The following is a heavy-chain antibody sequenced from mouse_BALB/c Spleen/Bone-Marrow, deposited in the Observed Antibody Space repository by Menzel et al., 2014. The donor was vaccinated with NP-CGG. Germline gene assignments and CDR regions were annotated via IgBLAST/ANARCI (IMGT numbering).Heavy chain of an antibody. CDR1: GFNIKDTY. J-gene: IGHJ3*01. CDR2: IDPANGNT. CDR3: ASYYYGSSSFAY. Sequence: SGAELVKPRASVKLSRTASGFNIKDTYMHWVKQRPEQGLEWIGRIDPANGNTKYDPKFQGKATITADTSSNTAYLQLSSLTSEDAAVYYCASYYYGSSSFAYWGQGTMVTVSA. V-gene: IGHV14-3*02. D-gene: IGHD1-1*01.